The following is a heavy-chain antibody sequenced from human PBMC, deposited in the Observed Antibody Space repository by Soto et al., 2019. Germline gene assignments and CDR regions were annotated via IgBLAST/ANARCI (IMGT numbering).Heavy chain of an antibody. V-gene: IGHV1-46*01. CDR2: INPHGGST. J-gene: IGHJ5*02. CDR3: ARSSGGNFGIIIEGSNWFDP. Sequence: AASVKASCTAPGDTFTSYYLNWVRQAPGQGLEWMGVINPHGGSTKYAQKFQGRVTMTRDTSRSTVYMELRSLRSDDTAIYYCARSSGGNFGIIIEGSNWFDPWGQGTPVTVSS. CDR1: GDTFTSYY. D-gene: IGHD3-3*01.